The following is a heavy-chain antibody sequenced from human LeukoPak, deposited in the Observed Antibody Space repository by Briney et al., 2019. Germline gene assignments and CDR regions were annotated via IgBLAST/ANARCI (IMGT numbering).Heavy chain of an antibody. Sequence: SETLSLNCAVYGGSFSGYNWSWLRQPPGKGLEWIGEINHSGSTNYHPSLKSRVTISVDTSKNQFSLKLSSVTAADTAVYYCARDRGPMVRGVGWFDPWGQGTLVTVSS. D-gene: IGHD3-10*01. CDR2: INHSGST. J-gene: IGHJ5*02. CDR1: GGSFSGYN. V-gene: IGHV4-34*01. CDR3: ARDRGPMVRGVGWFDP.